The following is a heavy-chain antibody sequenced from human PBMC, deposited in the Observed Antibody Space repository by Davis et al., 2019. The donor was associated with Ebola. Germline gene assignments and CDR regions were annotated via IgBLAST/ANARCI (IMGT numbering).Heavy chain of an antibody. CDR1: GFTFSNHA. V-gene: IGHV3-30*04. D-gene: IGHD1-1*01. J-gene: IGHJ4*02. CDR2: TSHNERER. Sequence: PGGSLRLSCVASGFTFSNHAMHWVRQAPDKGLEWVAVTSHNERERFYGESVQGRFTISRDNSENVLYLQMDSLRPDDTAIYFCARALHDEVLDYWGQGTPVTVSS. CDR3: ARALHDEVLDY.